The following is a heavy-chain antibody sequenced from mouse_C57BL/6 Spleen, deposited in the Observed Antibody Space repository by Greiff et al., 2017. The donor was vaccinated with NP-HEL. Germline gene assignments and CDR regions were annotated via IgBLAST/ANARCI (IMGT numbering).Heavy chain of an antibody. CDR2: SRNKANDYTT. Sequence: EVKLVESGGGLVQSGRSLRLSCATSGFTFSDFYMEWVRQAPGKGLEWIAASRNKANDYTTEYSASVKGRFIVSRDTSQSILYLQMNALRAEDTAIYYCARDGHGYPFFAYWGQGTLVTVSA. D-gene: IGHD2-2*01. CDR3: ARDGHGYPFFAY. V-gene: IGHV7-1*01. J-gene: IGHJ3*01. CDR1: GFTFSDFY.